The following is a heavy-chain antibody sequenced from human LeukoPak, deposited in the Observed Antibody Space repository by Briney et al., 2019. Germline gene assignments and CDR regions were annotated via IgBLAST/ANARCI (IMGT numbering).Heavy chain of an antibody. D-gene: IGHD3-22*01. CDR1: GFTFSSYG. CDR2: IWYDGSNK. V-gene: IGHV3-33*01. J-gene: IGHJ4*02. Sequence: GGSLRLSCTASGFTFSSYGMHWVRQAPGKGLEWVAVIWYDGSNKYYADSVKGRFTISRDNSKNTLYLQMNSLRAEDTAVYYCARGYDSSGYYFLDYWGQGTLVTVSS. CDR3: ARGYDSSGYYFLDY.